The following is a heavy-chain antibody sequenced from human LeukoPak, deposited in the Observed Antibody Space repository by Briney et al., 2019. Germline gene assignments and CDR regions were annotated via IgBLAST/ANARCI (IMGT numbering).Heavy chain of an antibody. CDR3: AKDRSIGTYYTFDS. CDR1: GFTFSNYA. CDR2: VSGSGAIA. V-gene: IGHV3-23*01. J-gene: IGHJ4*02. D-gene: IGHD1-26*01. Sequence: GGSLRLSCAASGFTFSNYAMSWVRQAPGKGLEWVSAVSGSGAIAYYTDSVKGRFTISRDNSKNTLYLQMSGLTAKDTAVYYCAKDRSIGTYYTFDSWGQGTLVTVSS.